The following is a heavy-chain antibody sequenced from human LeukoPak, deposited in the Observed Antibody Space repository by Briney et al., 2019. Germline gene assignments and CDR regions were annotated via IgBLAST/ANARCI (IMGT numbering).Heavy chain of an antibody. V-gene: IGHV4-38-2*02. Sequence: SETLSLTCTVSGYSISSGYYWGWIRQPPGKGLEWIGSIYHSGSTYYNPSLKSRVTISVDTSKNQFSLKLSSVTAADTAVYYCARLSQFGVLRFSYYMDVWGKGTTVTVSS. CDR1: GYSISSGYY. CDR2: IYHSGST. J-gene: IGHJ6*03. D-gene: IGHD3-3*01. CDR3: ARLSQFGVLRFSYYMDV.